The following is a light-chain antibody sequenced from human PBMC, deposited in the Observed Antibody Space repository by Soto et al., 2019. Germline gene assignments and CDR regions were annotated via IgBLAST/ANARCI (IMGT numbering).Light chain of an antibody. CDR2: EVS. Sequence: DIVMTQTPLSLSVTPGQPASISCKSSQSLLHSNGKTYLYWYLQRPGQPPQPLIYEVSNRFSGAPDRCSGSGSGTDFTLKISRVEAEDVGDYYCMQSKEVPRTFGQGTKVEIK. J-gene: IGKJ1*01. V-gene: IGKV2D-29*01. CDR1: QSLLHSNGKTY. CDR3: MQSKEVPRT.